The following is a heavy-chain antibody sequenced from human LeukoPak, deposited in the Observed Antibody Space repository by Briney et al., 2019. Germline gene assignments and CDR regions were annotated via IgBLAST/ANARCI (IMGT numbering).Heavy chain of an antibody. V-gene: IGHV3-21*01. D-gene: IGHD1-20*01. CDR1: GITFSSYS. Sequence: GGSLRLSCGASGITFSSYSMNWVRQAPGKGLEWVSSISSSNSFIYYADSMKGRFTISRDNAKNSLYLQMNSLRAEDTAVYYCARGTNWSPLDFDYWGQGTLVTVSS. CDR2: ISSSNSFI. J-gene: IGHJ4*02. CDR3: ARGTNWSPLDFDY.